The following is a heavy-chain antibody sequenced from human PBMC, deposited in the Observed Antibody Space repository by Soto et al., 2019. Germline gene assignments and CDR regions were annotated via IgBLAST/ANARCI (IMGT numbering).Heavy chain of an antibody. J-gene: IGHJ4*02. CDR1: GFTFSSYG. Sequence: GGSLRLSCAASGFTFSSYGMHWVRQAPGKGLEWVAVISYDGSNKYYADSVKGRFTISRGNSKNTLYLQMNSLRAEDTAVYYCAKEPHASQWLGHYFDYWGQGTLVTVSS. D-gene: IGHD6-19*01. V-gene: IGHV3-30*18. CDR2: ISYDGSNK. CDR3: AKEPHASQWLGHYFDY.